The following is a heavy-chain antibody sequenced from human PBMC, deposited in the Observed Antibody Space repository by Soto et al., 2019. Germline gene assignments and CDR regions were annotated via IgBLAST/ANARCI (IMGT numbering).Heavy chain of an antibody. V-gene: IGHV3-30*18. CDR1: GFTFGSYG. D-gene: IGHD3-9*01. CDR2: ISYDGSNK. Sequence: PGGSLRLSCAASGFTFGSYGMHWVRQAPGKGLEWVAVISYDGSNKYYADSVKGRFTISRDNSKNTLYLQMNSLRAEDTAVYYCAKVGYYDILTGYPDYWGQGTLVTVSS. CDR3: AKVGYYDILTGYPDY. J-gene: IGHJ4*02.